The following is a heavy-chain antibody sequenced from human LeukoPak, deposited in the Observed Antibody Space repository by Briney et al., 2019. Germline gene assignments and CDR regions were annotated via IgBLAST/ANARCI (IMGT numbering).Heavy chain of an antibody. V-gene: IGHV4-59*01. D-gene: IGHD5-12*01. CDR2: ISYSGTT. CDR1: GGSIITYY. J-gene: IGHJ4*02. CDR3: ARELPSGRIDY. Sequence: SETLSLTCTVSGGSIITYYWSWIRQPPGKGLEWIGYISYSGTTDYNPSLKSRVTISVDTSKNQFSLKLSSVTAADTAVYYRARELPSGRIDYWGQGTLVTVSS.